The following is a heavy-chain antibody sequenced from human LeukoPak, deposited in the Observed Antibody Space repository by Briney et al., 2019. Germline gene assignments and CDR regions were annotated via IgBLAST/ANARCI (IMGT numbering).Heavy chain of an antibody. Sequence: SETLSLTCSVSGASMNGYFWNWVRQTPEKGLEWIGYVSHTGATTSNPTLKSRVSITIDTSKSQISLTMTSVAAADSALYYCARDRRGSFYTFDLWGPGTIVSVS. CDR1: GASMNGYF. CDR2: VSHTGAT. D-gene: IGHD1-26*01. CDR3: ARDRRGSFYTFDL. V-gene: IGHV4-59*01. J-gene: IGHJ3*01.